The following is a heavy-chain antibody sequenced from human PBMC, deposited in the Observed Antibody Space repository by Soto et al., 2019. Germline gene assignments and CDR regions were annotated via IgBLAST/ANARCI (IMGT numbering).Heavy chain of an antibody. J-gene: IGHJ4*02. D-gene: IGHD1-1*01. CDR1: GDSISSSYW. V-gene: IGHV4-4*02. CDR2: INHLGSI. Sequence: QVQLQESGPGLVKPSGTLSLTCAVSGDSISSSYWWNWVRQPPGKGLEWIAEINHLGSISYNPSLTSRATISADKSTNQFSLRLTSVTAADTAVYYCARGYSPTYWGQGSLVTVSS. CDR3: ARGYSPTY.